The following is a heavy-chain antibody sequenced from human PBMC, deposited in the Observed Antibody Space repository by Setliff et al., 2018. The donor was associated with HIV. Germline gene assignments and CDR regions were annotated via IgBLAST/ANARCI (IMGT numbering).Heavy chain of an antibody. J-gene: IGHJ3*02. V-gene: IGHV1-2*04. CDR3: VREVRAAYKGPLWFGQSDPRPDTFDI. Sequence: ASVKVSCKASGYTFTAYYIHWVRQAPGQGLEWMGWINPYSGGTNYAQNFQGWDTMTRGTSITTAYMELSRLTSDDTALYFCVREVRAAYKGPLWFGQSDPRPDTFDIWGQGTMVTVSS. CDR2: INPYSGGT. CDR1: GYTFTAYY. D-gene: IGHD3-10*01.